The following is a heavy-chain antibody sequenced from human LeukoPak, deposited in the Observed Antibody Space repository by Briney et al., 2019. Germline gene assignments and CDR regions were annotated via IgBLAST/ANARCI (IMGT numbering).Heavy chain of an antibody. Sequence: GGSLRLSCAVSGFTFSDYCMTWVRQTPGKGLEWVANIRQDGRDETYVNSVKGRFTISRDNAKSLLFLQMNSLRAEDTAVYYCASSDYFGSGRGGFSPSDYWGQGTLVTVSS. V-gene: IGHV3-7*01. CDR2: IRQDGRDE. CDR1: GFTFSDYC. J-gene: IGHJ4*02. D-gene: IGHD3-10*01. CDR3: ASSDYFGSGRGGFSPSDY.